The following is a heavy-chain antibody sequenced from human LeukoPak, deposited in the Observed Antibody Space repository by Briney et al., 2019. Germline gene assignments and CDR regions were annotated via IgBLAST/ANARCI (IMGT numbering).Heavy chain of an antibody. D-gene: IGHD5-24*01. Sequence: GESLQISCQGSGYSFTSYWIGWVRQMPGKGLEWMGIIYPGDSDTRYSPSFQGQVTITADKSISTAYLQWSSLKASDTAMYYCARAPLKDGYNCGAFDIWGQGTMVTVSS. CDR3: ARAPLKDGYNCGAFDI. CDR1: GYSFTSYW. CDR2: IYPGDSDT. V-gene: IGHV5-51*01. J-gene: IGHJ3*02.